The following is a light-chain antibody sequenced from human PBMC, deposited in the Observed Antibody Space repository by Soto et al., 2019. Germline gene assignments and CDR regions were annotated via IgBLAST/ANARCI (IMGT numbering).Light chain of an antibody. V-gene: IGKV3-15*01. CDR1: QSVSSY. CDR3: HQYNYWSPLT. CDR2: GAS. Sequence: EIVMTQSPDSLSVSLGERATLSCRASQSVSSYLAWYQQKPGQAPRLLIYGASTRATGVPARFSGSGSGTEFTLIIGSLQSADFVVYYCHQYNYWSPLTFGGGTKVAIK. J-gene: IGKJ4*01.